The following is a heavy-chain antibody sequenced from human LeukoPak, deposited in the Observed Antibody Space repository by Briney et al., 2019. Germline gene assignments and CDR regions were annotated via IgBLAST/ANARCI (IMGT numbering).Heavy chain of an antibody. D-gene: IGHD3-3*01. V-gene: IGHV4-59*12. CDR1: GGSISSYY. CDR3: ARAPYYDFWSGYYSGGIDC. Sequence: SETLSLTCTVSGGSISSYYWSWIRQPPGKGLEWIGYIYYSGSTNYNPSLKSRVTISVDTSKNQFSLKLSSVTAADTAVYYCARAPYYDFWSGYYSGGIDCWGQGTLVTVSS. J-gene: IGHJ4*02. CDR2: IYYSGST.